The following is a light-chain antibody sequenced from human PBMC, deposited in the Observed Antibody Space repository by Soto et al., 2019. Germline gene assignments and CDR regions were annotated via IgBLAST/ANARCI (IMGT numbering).Light chain of an antibody. J-gene: IGKJ1*01. CDR2: AAS. CDR1: QSISSY. CDR3: QQSYSTPPERT. V-gene: IGKV1-39*01. Sequence: DIQMTQSPSSLSASVGDRVTITCRASQSISSYLNWYQQKPGKAPKLLIYAASSLQRGVPSRFRGSGSGTDITLTISSLQPEDFSTYYCQQSYSTPPERTFGQGTKVEIK.